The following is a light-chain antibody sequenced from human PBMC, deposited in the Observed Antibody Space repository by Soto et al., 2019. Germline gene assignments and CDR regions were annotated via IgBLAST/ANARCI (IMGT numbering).Light chain of an antibody. J-gene: IGKJ5*01. CDR3: QQYYSAPIT. CDR2: WAS. CDR1: QSVLTTSNNLNF. Sequence: DIVMTQSPDSLTVSLGERASINCRSSQSVLTTSNNLNFLAWFQQKPGQPPKLLISWASTREPGVPDRFSGSGSGSDFTLTISSLQAEDVAVYYCQQYYSAPITFGRGTRLEIK. V-gene: IGKV4-1*01.